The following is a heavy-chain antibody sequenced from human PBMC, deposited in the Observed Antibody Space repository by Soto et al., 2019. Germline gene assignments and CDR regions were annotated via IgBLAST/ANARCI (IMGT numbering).Heavy chain of an antibody. V-gene: IGHV3-21*01. D-gene: IGHD3-22*01. J-gene: IGHJ4*01. CDR3: ARDVTSSTYYYLCDGGVVH. CDR2: ISSSSSYI. CDR1: ILTLCRYI. Sequence: PLRNSCSASILTLCRYIINRVPQAPRKGLEWVSSISSSSSYIYYADSVKGRFTISRDNAKNSLYLQMNSLRAEDTAVYYCARDVTSSTYYYLCDGGVVHWGHGSLVTDPS.